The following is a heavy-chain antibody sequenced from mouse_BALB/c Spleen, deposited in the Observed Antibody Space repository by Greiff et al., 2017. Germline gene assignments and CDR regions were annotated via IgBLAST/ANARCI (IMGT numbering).Heavy chain of an antibody. CDR2: IDPANGNT. D-gene: IGHD2-2*01. CDR3: ALWLRRGWFAY. J-gene: IGHJ3*01. Sequence: VQLKESGAELVKPGASVKLSCTASGFNIKDTYMHWVKQRPEQGLEWIGRIDPANGNTKYDPKFQGKATITADTSSNTAYLQLSSLTSEDTAVYYCALWLRRGWFAYWGQGTLVTVSA. CDR1: GFNIKDTY. V-gene: IGHV14-3*02.